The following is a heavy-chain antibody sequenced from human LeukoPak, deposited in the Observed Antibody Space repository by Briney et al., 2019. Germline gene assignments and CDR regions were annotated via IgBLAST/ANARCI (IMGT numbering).Heavy chain of an antibody. J-gene: IGHJ4*02. CDR3: ARPPAKVGWFGESYFDY. V-gene: IGHV3-21*01. Sequence: PGGSLRLSCAASGFTFSSYSMNWVRQAPGKGLEWVSSISSSSSYIYYADSVKGRFTISRDNAENSLYLQMNSLRAEDTAVYYRARPPAKVGWFGESYFDYWGQGTLVTVSS. CDR2: ISSSSSYI. CDR1: GFTFSSYS. D-gene: IGHD3-10*01.